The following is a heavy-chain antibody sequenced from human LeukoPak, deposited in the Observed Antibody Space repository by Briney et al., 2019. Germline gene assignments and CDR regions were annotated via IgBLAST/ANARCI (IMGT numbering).Heavy chain of an antibody. Sequence: ASETLSLTCAVYGVSFSGYYWSWIRQPPGKGLEWIGEINHSGSTNYNPSLKSRVTISVDTSKNQFSLKLSSVTAADTAVYYCAREGLLGSGYTYWGDFDYWGQGTLVTVSS. J-gene: IGHJ4*02. D-gene: IGHD2-21*01. CDR1: GVSFSGYY. CDR3: AREGLLGSGYTYWGDFDY. V-gene: IGHV4-34*01. CDR2: INHSGST.